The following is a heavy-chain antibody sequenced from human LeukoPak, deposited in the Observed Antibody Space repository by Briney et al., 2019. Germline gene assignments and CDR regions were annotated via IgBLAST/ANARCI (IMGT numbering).Heavy chain of an antibody. CDR3: TRVNYYDSSSFYYGYFDY. CDR2: IRNKAYGDRP. CDR1: GFTFSNHA. V-gene: IGHV3-49*04. D-gene: IGHD3-22*01. J-gene: IGHJ4*02. Sequence: PGRSLRLSCTVSGFTFSNHAMSWVRQAPGKGVEGVGIIRNKAYGDRPDYAASVQGRFTITRADSESIAYLQMNSLKTEDTGVYYCTRVNYYDSSSFYYGYFDYWGQGTLVTVSS.